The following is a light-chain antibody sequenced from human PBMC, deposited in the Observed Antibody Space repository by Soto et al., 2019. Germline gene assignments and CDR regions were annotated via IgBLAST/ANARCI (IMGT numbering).Light chain of an antibody. V-gene: IGLV2-23*01. CDR1: SSDVGSYKL. CDR2: EDN. Sequence: QSVLTQPASVSGSPGQSMTISCTGTSSDVGSYKLVSWYQQHPGKAPKLMIYEDNKRPSGVSNRFSGSKSGNTASLTISGLQAEDEADYYCCSYAGSTTHVVFGGGTKVTVL. CDR3: CSYAGSTTHVV. J-gene: IGLJ2*01.